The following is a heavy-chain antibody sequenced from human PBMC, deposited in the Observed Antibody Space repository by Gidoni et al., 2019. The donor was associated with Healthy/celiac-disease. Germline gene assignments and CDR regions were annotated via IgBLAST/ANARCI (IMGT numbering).Heavy chain of an antibody. CDR2: ISYDGSNK. V-gene: IGHV3-30-3*01. J-gene: IGHJ4*02. D-gene: IGHD5-18*01. CDR1: GFTFSSYA. CDR3: ARDSEVYSYGYEPRFDY. Sequence: QVQLVESGGGVVQPGRSLRLSCAASGFTFSSYAMHWVRQAPGKGLEWVAVISYDGSNKYYADSVKGRFTISRDNSKNTLYLQMNSLRAEDTAVYYCARDSEVYSYGYEPRFDYWGQGTLVTVSS.